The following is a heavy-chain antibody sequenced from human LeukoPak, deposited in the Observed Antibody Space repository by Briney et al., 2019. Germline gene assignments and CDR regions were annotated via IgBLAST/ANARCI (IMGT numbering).Heavy chain of an antibody. CDR2: IKQDGSEK. V-gene: IGHV3-7*01. CDR3: ARGPPLFDP. Sequence: GGSLRLSCAASGFTVSSNYMSWVRQAPGKGLEWVANIKQDGSEKYYVDSVKGRFTISRDNAKNSLYLQMNNLRAEDTGVYYCARGPPLFDPWGQGTLVAVSS. J-gene: IGHJ5*02. CDR1: GFTVSSNY.